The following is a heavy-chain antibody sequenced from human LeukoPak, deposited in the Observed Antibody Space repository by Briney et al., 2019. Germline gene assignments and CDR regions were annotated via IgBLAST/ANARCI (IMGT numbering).Heavy chain of an antibody. V-gene: IGHV1-69*06. CDR2: IIPIFGTA. CDR3: ASKYYGSGSSKPTTYYYYYMDV. Sequence: ASVKVSCKASGGTFSSYAISWVRQAPGQGLEWMGGIIPIFGTANYAQKFQGRVTITADKSTSTAYMELSSLRSEDTAVYYCASKYYGSGSSKPTTYYYYYMDVWGKGTTVTVSS. J-gene: IGHJ6*03. CDR1: GGTFSSYA. D-gene: IGHD3-10*01.